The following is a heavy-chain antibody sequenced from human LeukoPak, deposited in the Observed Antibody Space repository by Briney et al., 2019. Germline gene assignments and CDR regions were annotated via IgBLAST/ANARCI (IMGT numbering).Heavy chain of an antibody. CDR3: ARVRAGSPIRA. CDR1: GGSISSGGYY. V-gene: IGHV4-30-2*01. J-gene: IGHJ4*02. D-gene: IGHD1-14*01. CDR2: IYHSGST. Sequence: SETLSLTCTVSGGSISSGGYYWSWIRQPPGKGLEWIGYIYHSGSTYYNPSLKSRVTISVDRSKNQFSLKLSSVTAADTAVYYCARVRAGSPIRAWGQGTLVTVSS.